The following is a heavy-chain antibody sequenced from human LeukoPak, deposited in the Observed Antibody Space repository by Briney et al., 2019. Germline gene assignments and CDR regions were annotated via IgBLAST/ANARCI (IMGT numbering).Heavy chain of an antibody. J-gene: IGHJ4*02. Sequence: GESLKISCKGSGYSFTTYWIGWVRQMPGKGLEWMGIIYPGDSDTRYSPSFQGQVTISADKSISTAYLQWSSLKASDTAMYSSPSRSIDGYSYYFYYWGQGTLVTVSS. CDR3: PSRSIDGYSYYFYY. CDR2: IYPGDSDT. V-gene: IGHV5-51*01. CDR1: GYSFTTYW. D-gene: IGHD5-24*01.